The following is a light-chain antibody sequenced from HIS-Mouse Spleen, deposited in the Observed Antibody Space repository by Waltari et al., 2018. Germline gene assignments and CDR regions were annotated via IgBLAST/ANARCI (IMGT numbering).Light chain of an antibody. CDR2: DDS. J-gene: IGLJ2*01. Sequence: SYVLTQPPSVSVAPGHTARITWWGNNIGSKSVHWYQQKPGQAPVLVVYDDSVRPSGIPERFSGSNSGNTATLTISRVEAGDEADYYCQVWDSSSDHPVFGGGTKLTVL. V-gene: IGLV3-21*02. CDR3: QVWDSSSDHPV. CDR1: NIGSKS.